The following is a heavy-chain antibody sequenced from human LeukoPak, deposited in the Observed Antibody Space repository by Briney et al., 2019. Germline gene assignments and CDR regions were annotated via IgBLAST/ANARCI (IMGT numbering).Heavy chain of an antibody. CDR3: ARDRYVAGSPPGY. D-gene: IGHD6-19*01. J-gene: IGHJ4*02. CDR2: ISAYNGDT. V-gene: IGHV1-18*01. Sequence: ASVKVSCKASGYTFETYGIGWVRQAPGQGLEWMGWISAYNGDTNYAQMLQGRVTMTTDTSTSTAYMELRSLRSDDTAVYYCARDRYVAGSPPGYWGQGTLVTVSS. CDR1: GYTFETYG.